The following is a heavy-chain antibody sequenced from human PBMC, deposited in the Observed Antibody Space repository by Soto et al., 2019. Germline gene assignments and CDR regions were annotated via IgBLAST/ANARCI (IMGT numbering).Heavy chain of an antibody. CDR1: GFTVSSNY. CDR2: ISYDGSNK. Sequence: GGSLRLSCAASGFTVSSNYMSWVRQAPGKGLEWVAVISYDGSNKYYADSVKGRFTISRDNSKNTLYLQMNSLRAEDTAVYYCARETGSWNHYYYYGMDVWGQGTTVTVSS. D-gene: IGHD3-10*01. V-gene: IGHV3-30-3*01. CDR3: ARETGSWNHYYYYGMDV. J-gene: IGHJ6*02.